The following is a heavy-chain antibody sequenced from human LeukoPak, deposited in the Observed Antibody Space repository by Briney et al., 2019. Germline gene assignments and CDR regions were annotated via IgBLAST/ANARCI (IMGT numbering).Heavy chain of an antibody. D-gene: IGHD5-12*01. CDR1: GGSISGSY. CDR2: IYSSGTT. Sequence: SETLSLTCAVSGGSISGSYWSWIRQPPGKGLEWIGYIYSSGTTRYNPSLKSRVTISVDTSKNQFPLKLSSVTAADTAVYYCAGYDYFLNAFDIWGQGTMVTVSS. CDR3: AGYDYFLNAFDI. J-gene: IGHJ3*02. V-gene: IGHV4-59*01.